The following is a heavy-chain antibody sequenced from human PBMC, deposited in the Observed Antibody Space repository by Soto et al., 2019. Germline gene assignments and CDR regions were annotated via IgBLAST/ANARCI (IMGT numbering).Heavy chain of an antibody. CDR2: IYYRGST. V-gene: IGHV4-39*01. CDR1: GGSIRSSSYY. Sequence: SETLSLTCTVPGGSIRSSSYYWGWNRQPPGKGLEWIGGIYYRGSTYYYPSLKSRVTIAEDTSKNQFSLKLISVTAADTAVYYCASFGSSAEGSYYYDGMDVWGQGTMVTVSS. D-gene: IGHD6-6*01. CDR3: ASFGSSAEGSYYYDGMDV. J-gene: IGHJ6*02.